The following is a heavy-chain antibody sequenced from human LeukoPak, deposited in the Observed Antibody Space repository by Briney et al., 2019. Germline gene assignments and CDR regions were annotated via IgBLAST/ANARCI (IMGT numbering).Heavy chain of an antibody. Sequence: PGGSLRLSCAASGFTFSSYGMHWVRQAPGKGLEWVAVISYDGSNKYYADSVKGRFTVSRDNSKNTLYLQMNSLRAEDTAVYYCVGLAPYYFDYWGQGTLVTVSS. D-gene: IGHD5-12*01. CDR2: ISYDGSNK. CDR3: VGLAPYYFDY. CDR1: GFTFSSYG. J-gene: IGHJ4*02. V-gene: IGHV3-30*03.